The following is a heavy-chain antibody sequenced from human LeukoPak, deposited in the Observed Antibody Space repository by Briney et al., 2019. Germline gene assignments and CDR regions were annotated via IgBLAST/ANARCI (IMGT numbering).Heavy chain of an antibody. CDR1: GFTFSSYG. J-gene: IGHJ4*02. CDR2: IWYDGSNK. V-gene: IGHV3-33*06. Sequence: GGSLRLSCAASGFTFSSYGMYWVRQAPGKGLEWVAVIWYDGSNKYYADSVKGRFTISRDNSKNTLYLQMNSLRAEDTAVYYCAKGKDVQRYFDRYDYWGQGTLVTVSS. CDR3: AKGKDVQRYFDRYDY. D-gene: IGHD3-9*01.